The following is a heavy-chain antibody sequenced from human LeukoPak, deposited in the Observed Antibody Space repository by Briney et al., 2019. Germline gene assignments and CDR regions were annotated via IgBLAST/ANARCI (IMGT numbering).Heavy chain of an antibody. V-gene: IGHV1-69*01. CDR2: IIPIFGTA. D-gene: IGHD2-21*01. CDR3: ARFKDCGGDCYIHGYWYFDL. J-gene: IGHJ2*01. CDR1: GGTFSSYA. Sequence: SVKVSCKASGGTFSSYAISWVRQAPGQGLEWMGGIIPIFGTANYAQKFQGRVTITADESTSTAYMELSSLRSEDTAVYHCARFKDCGGDCYIHGYWYFDLWGRGTLVTVSS.